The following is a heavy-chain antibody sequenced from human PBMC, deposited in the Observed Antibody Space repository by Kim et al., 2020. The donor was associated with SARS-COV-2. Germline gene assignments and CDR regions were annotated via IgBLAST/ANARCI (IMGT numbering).Heavy chain of an antibody. CDR3: TRGPF. CDR2: DGTTT. J-gene: IGHJ4*02. Sequence: DGTTTPYAASVNARFTISRDNAKNTLYLQMTGLRADDTGVYYCTRGPFWGQGTLVTVSS. V-gene: IGHV3-74*01.